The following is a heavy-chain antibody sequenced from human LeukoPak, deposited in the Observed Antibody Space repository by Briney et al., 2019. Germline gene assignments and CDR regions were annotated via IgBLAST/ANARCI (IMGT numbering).Heavy chain of an antibody. Sequence: QPGRPLRSSATAAVSTFGDSAMSWVRQAPGKGLEGLGFIRSKAYGGTTEYAASVKGKFTISRDNTKSIDYLQMHSLKTADTAVYYCTQTKIRFVEWFIFDYSGQGTLVTVSS. J-gene: IGHJ4*02. CDR2: IRSKAYGGTT. CDR3: TQTKIRFVEWFIFDY. V-gene: IGHV3-49*04. CDR1: VSTFGDSA. D-gene: IGHD3-3*01.